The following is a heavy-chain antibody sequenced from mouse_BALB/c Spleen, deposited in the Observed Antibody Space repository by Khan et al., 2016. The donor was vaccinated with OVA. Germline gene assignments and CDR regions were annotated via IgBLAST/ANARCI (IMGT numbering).Heavy chain of an antibody. Sequence: EVQLQESGPGLVKPSQSLSLTCTVTGYSITSNYAWNWIRQFPGNKLEWMGYISYSGLTSYNPSLKSRISITRDTSKNKFFLQLNSVTTEDTATYYCARGNYYGYTMDYWGQGTSVTVSS. V-gene: IGHV3-2*02. CDR1: GYSITSNYA. D-gene: IGHD1-1*01. CDR3: ARGNYYGYTMDY. J-gene: IGHJ4*01. CDR2: ISYSGLT.